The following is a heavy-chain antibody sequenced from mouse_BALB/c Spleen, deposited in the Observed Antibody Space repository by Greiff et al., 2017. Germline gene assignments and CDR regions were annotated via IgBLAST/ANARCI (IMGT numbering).Heavy chain of an antibody. CDR1: GFSLTSYG. CDR3: ARDHYGNSYYFDY. CDR2: IWAGGST. V-gene: IGHV2-9*02. J-gene: IGHJ2*01. D-gene: IGHD2-1*01. Sequence: VKLQESGPGLVAPSQSLSITCTVSGFSLTSYGVHWVRQPPGKGLEWLGVIWAGGSTNYHSALMSRLSISKDNSKSQVFLKMNSLQTDDTAMYYWARDHYGNSYYFDYWGQGTTLTVSS.